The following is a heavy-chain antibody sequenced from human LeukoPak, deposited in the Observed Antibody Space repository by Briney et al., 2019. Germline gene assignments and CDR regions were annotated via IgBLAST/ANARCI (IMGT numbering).Heavy chain of an antibody. CDR3: ARRGMVRGVIRYYYYYMDV. CDR1: GGSVSSGGYS. Sequence: SETLSLTCAVSGGSVSSGGYSWTWIRQPPGKGLEWIGEINHSGSTNYNPSLKSRVTISVDTSKNQFSLKLSSVTAADTAVYYCARRGMVRGVIRYYYYYMDVWGKGTTVTISS. J-gene: IGHJ6*03. CDR2: INHSGST. V-gene: IGHV4-34*01. D-gene: IGHD3-10*01.